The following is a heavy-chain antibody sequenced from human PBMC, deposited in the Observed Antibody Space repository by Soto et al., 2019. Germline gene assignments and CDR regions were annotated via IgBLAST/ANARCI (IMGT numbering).Heavy chain of an antibody. Sequence: GASVKVSCKASGYTFTSYGISWVRQAPGQGLGWMGWISAYKGNTNYAQKLQGRDTMTTDTSTSTAYMELRRLRSDDTTVYYCARRGYRGYDYHFDYWGQGTLVTVSS. D-gene: IGHD5-12*01. CDR2: ISAYKGNT. V-gene: IGHV1-18*01. J-gene: IGHJ4*02. CDR3: ARRGYRGYDYHFDY. CDR1: GYTFTSYG.